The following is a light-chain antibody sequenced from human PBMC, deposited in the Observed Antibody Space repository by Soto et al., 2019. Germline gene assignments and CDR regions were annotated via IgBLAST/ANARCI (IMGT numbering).Light chain of an antibody. J-gene: IGLJ1*01. CDR2: EGS. Sequence: HSVLTQPASVSGSPGQSITISCTGTSSDVGSYNLVSWYQQHPGKAPKPMIYEGSKRPSGVSNRFSGSKSGNTASLTISGLQAEDEADYYCCSYAGSSTFLFVFGTGTKVTVL. V-gene: IGLV2-23*03. CDR3: CSYAGSSTFLFV. CDR1: SSDVGSYNL.